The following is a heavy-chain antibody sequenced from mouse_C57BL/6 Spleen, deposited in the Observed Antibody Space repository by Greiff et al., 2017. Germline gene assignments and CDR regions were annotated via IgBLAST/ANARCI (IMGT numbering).Heavy chain of an antibody. CDR2: ISGGGGNT. CDR1: GFTFSSYT. V-gene: IGHV5-9*01. J-gene: IGHJ1*03. Sequence: EVHLVESGGGLVKPGGSLKLSCAASGFTFSSYTMSWVRQTPEKRLEWVATISGGGGNTYYPDSVKGRFTISRDNAKNTLYLQMSSLRSEDTALYYCARNYYGSSYDYWYFDVWGTGTTVTVSS. CDR3: ARNYYGSSYDYWYFDV. D-gene: IGHD1-1*01.